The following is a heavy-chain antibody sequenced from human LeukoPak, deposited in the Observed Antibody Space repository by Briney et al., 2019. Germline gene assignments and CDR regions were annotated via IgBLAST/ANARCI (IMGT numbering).Heavy chain of an antibody. CDR2: IDGDGSST. CDR3: ARAGYDSSGYYRHSDY. Sequence: GGSLRLSCAASGFTFSRFWMHWVRQAPGKGLVWLSRIDGDGSSTTYADSVKGRFTISRDNAKNTLFLHMDSLRAEDTAVYYCARAGYDSSGYYRHSDYWSQGTLVTVSS. D-gene: IGHD3-22*01. J-gene: IGHJ4*02. V-gene: IGHV3-74*01. CDR1: GFTFSRFW.